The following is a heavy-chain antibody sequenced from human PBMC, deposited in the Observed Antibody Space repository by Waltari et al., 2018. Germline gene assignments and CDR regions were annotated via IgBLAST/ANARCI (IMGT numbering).Heavy chain of an antibody. J-gene: IGHJ3*02. V-gene: IGHV3-33*08. D-gene: IGHD3-22*01. CDR3: ANLYYYDSSGYDAFDI. CDR2: IWYDGSNK. Sequence: QVQLVESGGGVVQPGRSLRLSCAASGFTFSSYGMHWVRQAPGKGLEWVAVIWYDGSNKDYADSVKGRFTISRDNSKNTLYLQMNSLRAEDTAMYYCANLYYYDSSGYDAFDIWGQGTMVTVSS. CDR1: GFTFSSYG.